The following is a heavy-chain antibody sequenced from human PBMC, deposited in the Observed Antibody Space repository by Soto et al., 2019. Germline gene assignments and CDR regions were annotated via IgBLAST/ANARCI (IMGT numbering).Heavy chain of an antibody. CDR2: IVVGSGNT. Sequence: ASVKVSCKASGFTFTHSGMQWVRQARGQSLEWIGWIVVGSGNTNYAPKFQERVTITWDKSTFTAYMELSSLRSEDTAVYYCAAEYDYGGSVLRGRIDWG. CDR3: AAEYDYGGSVLRGRID. V-gene: IGHV1-58*02. J-gene: IGHJ1*01. CDR1: GFTFTHSG. D-gene: IGHD2-15*01.